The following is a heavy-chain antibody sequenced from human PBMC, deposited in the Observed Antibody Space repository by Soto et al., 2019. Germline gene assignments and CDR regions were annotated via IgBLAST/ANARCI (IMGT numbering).Heavy chain of an antibody. V-gene: IGHV3-33*01. Sequence: SLRLSCAASGFTFSSYGMHWVRQAPGKGLEWVAVIWYDGSNKYYADSVKGRFTISRDNSKNTLYLQMNSLRAEDTAVYYCARAAPGSHYYYYYYGMDVWGQGTTVTVSS. CDR3: ARAAPGSHYYYYYYGMDV. CDR1: GFTFSSYG. CDR2: IWYDGSNK. J-gene: IGHJ6*02.